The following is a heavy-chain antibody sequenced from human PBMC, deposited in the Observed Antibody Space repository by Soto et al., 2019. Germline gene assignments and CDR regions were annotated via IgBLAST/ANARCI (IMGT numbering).Heavy chain of an antibody. J-gene: IGHJ3*02. Sequence: GGSLRLSCTFSGFTSDDYDYALTWVRQAPGKGLQWLGLIRGSTYGGTTEYAASVKGRFTISRDDSKGITYLQMNSLKTEDTAVYYCATGVNYDSSGWHAFDIWGQGTMVTVSS. D-gene: IGHD3-22*01. CDR2: IRGSTYGGTT. V-gene: IGHV3-49*04. CDR1: GFTSDDYDYA. CDR3: ATGVNYDSSGWHAFDI.